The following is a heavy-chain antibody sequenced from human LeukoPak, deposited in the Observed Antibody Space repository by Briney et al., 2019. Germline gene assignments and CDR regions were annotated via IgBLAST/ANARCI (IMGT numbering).Heavy chain of an antibody. CDR1: GFTFSTYW. J-gene: IGHJ4*02. Sequence: GGSLRLSCAVSGFTFSTYWMSWVRQAPGNGLEWVADIKQDGSAKYYVDSVKGRFTISRDSAKSSLYLQMNSLRPEDTGAYYCATSSAAPANMWGQGTLVTVSS. V-gene: IGHV3-7*01. CDR2: IKQDGSAK. CDR3: ATSSAAPANM. D-gene: IGHD2-2*01.